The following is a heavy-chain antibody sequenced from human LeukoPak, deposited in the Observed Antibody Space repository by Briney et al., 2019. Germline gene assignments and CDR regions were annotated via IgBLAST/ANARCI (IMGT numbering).Heavy chain of an antibody. D-gene: IGHD1-1*01. Sequence: ASVKVSCKASGYTFTSYYMHWVRQAPGQGLEWMGIINPSGGSTSYAQKFQGRVTMTRDTSTSTVYMELSSLRSEDTAVYYCARGQTSRNWNEERVLDYWGQGTLVTVSS. CDR1: GYTFTSYY. CDR2: INPSGGST. V-gene: IGHV1-46*01. J-gene: IGHJ4*02. CDR3: ARGQTSRNWNEERVLDY.